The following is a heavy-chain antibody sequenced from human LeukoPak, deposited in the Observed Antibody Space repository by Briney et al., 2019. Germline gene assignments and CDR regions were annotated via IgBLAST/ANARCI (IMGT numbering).Heavy chain of an antibody. Sequence: GASVKVSCKASGYTFTSYGISWVRQGPGQGLEWMGWISAYNGNTNYAQNLQGRVTMTTDTSTSTAYMELRSLRSDDTAVYYCARDSSSYYYYGMDVWGQGTTVTVSS. V-gene: IGHV1-18*01. J-gene: IGHJ6*02. CDR2: ISAYNGNT. CDR3: ARDSSSYYYYGMDV. CDR1: GYTFTSYG.